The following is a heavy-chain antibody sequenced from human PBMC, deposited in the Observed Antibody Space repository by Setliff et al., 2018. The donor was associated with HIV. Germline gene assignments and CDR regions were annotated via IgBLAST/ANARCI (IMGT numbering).Heavy chain of an antibody. Sequence: GGSLRLSCAASGFTVSTYYMSWVRQAPGKGLEWVSIIYSGGSTYHADSVKGRFTLSRDTAKHTLFLQMNSLRPEDAAVYYCARVRLYNTALDYWGQGTLVTVSS. V-gene: IGHV3-66*02. CDR2: IYSGGST. D-gene: IGHD3-3*01. CDR3: ARVRLYNTALDY. CDR1: GFTVSTYY. J-gene: IGHJ4*02.